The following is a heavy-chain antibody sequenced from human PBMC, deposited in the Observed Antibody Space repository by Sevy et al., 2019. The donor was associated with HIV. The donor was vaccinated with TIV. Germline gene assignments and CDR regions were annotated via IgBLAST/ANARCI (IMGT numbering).Heavy chain of an antibody. J-gene: IGHJ4*02. CDR1: GGSITSLY. Sequence: SETLSLTCTVSGGSITSLYWNWIRQPPGKGLEWMANIYYNGHINYNPSLKGRVTLSLDRSKNQFSLRLSAVTAADTSMYYCAGENAWGRGYSWGQGTLVTVSS. CDR3: AGENAWGRGYS. V-gene: IGHV4-59*08. CDR2: IYYNGHI. D-gene: IGHD1-26*01.